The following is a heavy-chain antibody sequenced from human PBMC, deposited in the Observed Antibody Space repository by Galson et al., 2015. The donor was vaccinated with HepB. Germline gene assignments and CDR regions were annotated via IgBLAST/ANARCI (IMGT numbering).Heavy chain of an antibody. Sequence: SVKVSCKASGYTFTGYYMHWVRQAPGQGLEWMGWINPNSGGTNYAQKLQGRVTMTRDTSISTAYMELSRLRSDDTAVYYCARGDCSSTSCYRLGAYYWGQGTLVTVSS. J-gene: IGHJ4*02. CDR1: GYTFTGYY. CDR3: ARGDCSSTSCYRLGAYY. CDR2: INPNSGGT. D-gene: IGHD2-2*01. V-gene: IGHV1-2*02.